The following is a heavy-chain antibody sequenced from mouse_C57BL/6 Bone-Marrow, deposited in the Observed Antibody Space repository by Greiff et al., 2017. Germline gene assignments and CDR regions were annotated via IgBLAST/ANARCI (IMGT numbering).Heavy chain of an antibody. CDR1: GYTFTSYW. J-gene: IGHJ3*01. D-gene: IGHD3-1*01. V-gene: IGHV1-50*01. CDR2: IDPSDSYT. Sequence: VQLQQPGAELVKPGASVKLSCKASGYTFTSYWMQWVKQRPGQGLEWIGEIDPSDSYTNYNQKFNGKATLTVDTSSSTAYMQLSSLPSEDSAVYYCARGGYWFAYWGQGTLVTVSA. CDR3: ARGGYWFAY.